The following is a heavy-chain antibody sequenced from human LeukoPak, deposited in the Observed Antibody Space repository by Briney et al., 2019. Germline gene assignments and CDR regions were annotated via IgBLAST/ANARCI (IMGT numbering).Heavy chain of an antibody. Sequence: GGSLRLSCEVSGFIFIYYGMNWVRQAPGRGLEWVSAISDSGDATYYADSVKGRFTISRDNSKSTLYLQMNNLRAEDTALYYCAKERGHYKPFDYWRQGTLVTVSS. V-gene: IGHV3-23*01. J-gene: IGHJ4*02. CDR3: AKERGHYKPFDY. D-gene: IGHD2-21*02. CDR1: GFIFIYYG. CDR2: ISDSGDAT.